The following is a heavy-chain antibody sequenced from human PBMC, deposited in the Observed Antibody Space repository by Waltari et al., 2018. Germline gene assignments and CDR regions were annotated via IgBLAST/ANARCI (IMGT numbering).Heavy chain of an antibody. D-gene: IGHD2-21*02. CDR2: ISHMGTT. Sequence: QVQLQQWGAGLLKPSETLSLTCAVPGWSVSGYYWRGIRQPPGKGLEWSGEISHMGTTNYNPSLKSRVTISLDTSKNQFSLKLSSVTAADTAVYYCARQEIIVEVTGDGFDIWGQGTMVTVSS. CDR3: ARQEIIVEVTGDGFDI. J-gene: IGHJ3*02. CDR1: GWSVSGYY. V-gene: IGHV4-34*01.